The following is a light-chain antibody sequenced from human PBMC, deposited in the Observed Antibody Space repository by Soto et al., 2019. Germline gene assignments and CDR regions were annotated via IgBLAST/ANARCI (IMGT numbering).Light chain of an antibody. J-gene: IGLJ7*01. CDR2: EVT. V-gene: IGLV2-8*01. Sequence: QSVLTQPPSASGSPGQSVTISCTGTSGDVGGYNYVSWYQQHPGKAPKLMIYEVTQRPSGVPDRFSGSKSGNTASLTVSGIQAEDEADYYCSSYAGSNNLLFGGGTQLTVL. CDR3: SSYAGSNNLL. CDR1: SGDVGGYNY.